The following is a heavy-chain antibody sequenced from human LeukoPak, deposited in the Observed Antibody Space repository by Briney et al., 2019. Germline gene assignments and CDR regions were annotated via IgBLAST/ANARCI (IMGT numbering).Heavy chain of an antibody. J-gene: IGHJ5*02. V-gene: IGHV3-30*03. CDR2: KSYDGSNK. Sequence: GGSLRLSCAASGFTFSSYGMHWVRQAPGKGLEWVAVKSYDGSNKYYADSVKGRFTISRDNSKNTLYLQMNSLRAEDTAVYYCARANYGSGKGNNWFDPWGQGTLVTVSS. D-gene: IGHD3-10*01. CDR3: ARANYGSGKGNNWFDP. CDR1: GFTFSSYG.